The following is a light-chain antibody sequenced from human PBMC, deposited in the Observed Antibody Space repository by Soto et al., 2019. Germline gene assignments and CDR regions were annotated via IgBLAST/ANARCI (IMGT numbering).Light chain of an antibody. Sequence: DIVMTQSPDSLAVSLGERATINCKSSQSVLDSSNNKNYIAWYQQKPGQPPKLLIYWASTRASGVPDRFSGSGSGTDFTLRINRVEAEDVGVYYCMQHIEYPITFGQGTRLAIK. V-gene: IGKV4-1*01. CDR1: QSVLDSSNNKNY. CDR2: WAS. CDR3: MQHIEYPIT. J-gene: IGKJ5*01.